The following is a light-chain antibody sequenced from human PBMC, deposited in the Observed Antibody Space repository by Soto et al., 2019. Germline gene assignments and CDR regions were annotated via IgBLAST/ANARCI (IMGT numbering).Light chain of an antibody. CDR1: QSISSW. J-gene: IGKJ4*01. Sequence: DIQMTQSPSTLSASVVDRVTITFLASQSISSWLAWYQQKPGKAPKLLIYDASSLESGVPSRFSGSGSGTEFTLTISRLEPEDFAVYYCQQYGSSPLTCGGGTKGDIK. CDR3: QQYGSSPLT. CDR2: DAS. V-gene: IGKV1-5*01.